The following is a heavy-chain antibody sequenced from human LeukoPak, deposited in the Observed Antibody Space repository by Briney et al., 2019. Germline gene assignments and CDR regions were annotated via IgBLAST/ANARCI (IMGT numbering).Heavy chain of an antibody. D-gene: IGHD2-21*02. CDR3: ARDPVVVTAAYYYYGMDV. V-gene: IGHV1-46*01. J-gene: IGHJ6*02. Sequence: ASVEVSCKASGYTFTSYYMNWVRQAPGQGPEWMGIINPSGGSTTYAQRFQGRVTMTRDTSTSTVYMELSSLRAEDTAVYYCARDPVVVTAAYYYYGMDVWGQGTTVTVSS. CDR1: GYTFTSYY. CDR2: INPSGGST.